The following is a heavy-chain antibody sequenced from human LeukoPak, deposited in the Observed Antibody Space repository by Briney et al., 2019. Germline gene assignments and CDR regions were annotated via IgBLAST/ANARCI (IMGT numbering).Heavy chain of an antibody. CDR1: GFTFSDYG. D-gene: IGHD3-3*01. Sequence: GGSLRLSCAASGFTFSDYGMSWVRQAPGKGLEWVSVISGSGGSTYYADSVKGRFTISRDNSKNTLYLQMNSLRAEDTAVYYCAKLTITIFGVPSDYWGQGTLVTVSS. CDR3: AKLTITIFGVPSDY. J-gene: IGHJ4*02. V-gene: IGHV3-23*01. CDR2: ISGSGGST.